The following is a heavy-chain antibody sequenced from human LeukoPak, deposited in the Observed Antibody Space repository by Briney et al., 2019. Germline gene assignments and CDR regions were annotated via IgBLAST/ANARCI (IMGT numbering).Heavy chain of an antibody. J-gene: IGHJ5*02. CDR1: GFTFTNAW. D-gene: IGHD6-13*01. Sequence: GESLRLSCAASGFTFTNAWMTWVRQAPGKGLEWVANINRDGTKTTYVDSVKGRFTISRDNAKNSLFLHMSSLRAEDTAVYYCATAPAAADSSWGQGTLVAVSS. CDR2: INRDGTKT. V-gene: IGHV3-7*01. CDR3: ATAPAAADSS.